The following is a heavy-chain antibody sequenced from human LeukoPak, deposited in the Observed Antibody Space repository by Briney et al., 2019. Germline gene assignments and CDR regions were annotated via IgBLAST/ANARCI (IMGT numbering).Heavy chain of an antibody. CDR2: IYYSGST. CDR3: ARRDYGDYAGDYYFDY. J-gene: IGHJ4*02. Sequence: SETLSLTCTVSGGSISSSSYYWGCIRQPPGKGLECIGSIYYSGSTYYNPSLKSRVTISVDTSKNQFSLKLSSVTAADTAVYYCARRDYGDYAGDYYFDYWGQGTLVTVSS. V-gene: IGHV4-39*07. CDR1: GGSISSSSYY. D-gene: IGHD4-17*01.